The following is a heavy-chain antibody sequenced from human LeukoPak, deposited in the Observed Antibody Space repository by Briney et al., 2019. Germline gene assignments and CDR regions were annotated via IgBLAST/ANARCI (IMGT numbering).Heavy chain of an antibody. CDR2: IDRPAKSYAT. J-gene: IGHJ6*02. Sequence: GGSLRLSCAASGFTLSDSAIHWVRQASGKGLEWVGLIDRPAKSYATAYGASVGGRFTISRDDSKNTAYLQMNSLKTEDTAVYYCTRPSDTANYYGMDVWGQGTTVTVSS. V-gene: IGHV3-73*01. CDR1: GFTLSDSA. D-gene: IGHD5-18*01. CDR3: TRPSDTANYYGMDV.